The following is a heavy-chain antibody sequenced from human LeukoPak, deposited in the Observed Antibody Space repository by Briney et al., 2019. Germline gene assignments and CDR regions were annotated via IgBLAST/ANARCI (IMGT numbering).Heavy chain of an antibody. V-gene: IGHV3-7*04. Sequence: GGSLRLSCAASGFTFSSRWMYWVRQVPGKGLEWVANINQDGSLKYYVDSVKGRFTISRDNAKNSLYLHMGSLRAEDTAVYYCARAFGSSLDYWGQGTLVTVSS. CDR1: GFTFSSRW. J-gene: IGHJ4*02. D-gene: IGHD6-6*01. CDR3: ARAFGSSLDY. CDR2: INQDGSLK.